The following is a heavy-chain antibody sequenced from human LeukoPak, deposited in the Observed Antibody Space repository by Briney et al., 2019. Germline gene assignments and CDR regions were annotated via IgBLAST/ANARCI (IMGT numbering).Heavy chain of an antibody. J-gene: IGHJ5*02. V-gene: IGHV1-18*01. CDR3: ARDGELTVTRRWLDP. Sequence: ASVKVSCKASGYSFTSFGISWVRQAPGQGLEWMGWISAYNGDTNYDQKLQARVTMTTDKSTSTAYMELRSLRSDDTAVYYCARDGELTVTRRWLDPWGQGTLVTVSS. CDR1: GYSFTSFG. D-gene: IGHD4-17*01. CDR2: ISAYNGDT.